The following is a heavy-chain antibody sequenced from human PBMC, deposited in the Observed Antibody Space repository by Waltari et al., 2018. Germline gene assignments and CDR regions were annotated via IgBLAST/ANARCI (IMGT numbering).Heavy chain of an antibody. CDR3: ARMGGWNSDF. Sequence: QVLLVQSGAEVKKPGASVKVSCKASGYTFTSYDINWVRQASGQGFEWLGWMNPNNNITGYAQKFQGRGSITSDSSKSTAYMELSSLKSEDTAVYYCARMGGWNSDFWGQGTPVIVSS. CDR2: MNPNNNIT. V-gene: IGHV1-8*01. D-gene: IGHD2-15*01. CDR1: GYTFTSYD. J-gene: IGHJ4*02.